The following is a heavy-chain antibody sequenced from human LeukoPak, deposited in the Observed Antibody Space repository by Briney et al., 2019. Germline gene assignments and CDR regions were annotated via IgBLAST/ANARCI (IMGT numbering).Heavy chain of an antibody. CDR3: ARDSPA. CDR2: ISYDGSNK. D-gene: IGHD6-25*01. Sequence: VRSLRLSCAASGFTFSSYAMHWVRQAPGKGLEWVAVISYDGSNKYYADSVKGRFTISRDNSKNTLYLQMNSLRAEDTAVYYCARDSPAWGQGTXVXVSS. J-gene: IGHJ4*03. V-gene: IGHV3-30-3*01. CDR1: GFTFSSYA.